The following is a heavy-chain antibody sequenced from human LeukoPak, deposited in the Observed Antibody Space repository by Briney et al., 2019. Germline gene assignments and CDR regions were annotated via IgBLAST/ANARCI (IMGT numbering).Heavy chain of an antibody. Sequence: SVKVSCKASGGTFSRHTISWVRQSPGQGLEWMGGITPMFGTSNYAQKFRGRVTITADESTSTAYVELSSLRSEDTAVYYCARDSSEFRSLLFHWSQGTLVTVSS. CDR1: GGTFSRHT. CDR2: ITPMFGTS. V-gene: IGHV1-69*13. J-gene: IGHJ1*01. CDR3: ARDSSEFRSLLFH. D-gene: IGHD1-14*01.